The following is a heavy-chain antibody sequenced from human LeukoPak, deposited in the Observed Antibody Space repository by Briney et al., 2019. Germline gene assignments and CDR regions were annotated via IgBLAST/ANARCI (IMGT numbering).Heavy chain of an antibody. V-gene: IGHV4-39*07. D-gene: IGHD3-22*01. CDR3: AREGDYYDSSGYPRVGMDV. J-gene: IGHJ6*02. CDR2: IYYSGST. Sequence: SETLSLTCTVTGGSISSSSYYWGWIRQPPGKGLEWIGSIYYSGSTYYNPSLKSRVTISVDTSKNQFSLKLSSVTAADTAVYYCAREGDYYDSSGYPRVGMDVWGQGTTVTVSS. CDR1: GGSISSSSYY.